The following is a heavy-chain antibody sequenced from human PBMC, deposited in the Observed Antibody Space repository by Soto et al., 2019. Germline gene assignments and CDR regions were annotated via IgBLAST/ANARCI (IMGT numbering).Heavy chain of an antibody. J-gene: IGHJ4*02. CDR1: GFTFSSYG. D-gene: IGHD2-15*01. CDR3: AKGPDCSGGTCYPEY. V-gene: IGHV3-30*18. CDR2: ISYDGSKK. Sequence: QVRLVESGGGVVQPGRSLRLSCAASGFTFSSYGMHWVRQAPGKGLEWVAIISYDGSKKYYSDSVKGRFNISRDNSKNTLYLQMDRLRAEDTAVYYCAKGPDCSGGTCYPEYWGQGTLVTVSP.